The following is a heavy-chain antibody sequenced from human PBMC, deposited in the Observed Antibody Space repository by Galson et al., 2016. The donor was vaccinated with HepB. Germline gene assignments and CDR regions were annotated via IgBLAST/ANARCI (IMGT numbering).Heavy chain of an antibody. J-gene: IGHJ4*02. CDR2: VNHGGNT. Sequence: ETLSLTCAVYGGSSSNSYWSWIRQPPGKGPEWIGEVNHGGNTNYNPSLKSRVTLSIDTSKNHFSLSLTSMTAADTAMYYCAMGASGSYFGPYYFDFWGQGTLVTVSS. V-gene: IGHV4-34*01. D-gene: IGHD1-26*01. CDR1: GGSSSNSY. CDR3: AMGASGSYFGPYYFDF.